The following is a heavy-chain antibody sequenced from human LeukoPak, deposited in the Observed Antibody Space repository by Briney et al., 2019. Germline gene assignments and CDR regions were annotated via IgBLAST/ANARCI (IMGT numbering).Heavy chain of an antibody. CDR2: INHSGST. CDR1: GGSFSGYY. CDR3: ARDSTAGRDIPGY. V-gene: IGHV4-34*01. Sequence: SETLSLTCAVYGGSFSGYYWSWIRQPPGKGLEWIGEINHSGSTNYNPSLKSRVTISVDTSKNQFSLKLSSVTAADTAVYYCARDSTAGRDIPGYWGQGTLVTVSS. D-gene: IGHD6-13*01. J-gene: IGHJ4*02.